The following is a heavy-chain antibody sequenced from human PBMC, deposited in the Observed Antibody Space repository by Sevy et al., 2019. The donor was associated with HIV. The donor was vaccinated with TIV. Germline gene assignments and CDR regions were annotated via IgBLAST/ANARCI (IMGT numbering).Heavy chain of an antibody. D-gene: IGHD2-15*01. CDR1: GYTFTSYA. Sequence: ASVKVSCKASGYTFTSYAMHWVRQAPGQRLEWMGWINAGNGNTKYSQKFQGRVTITRDTSAGTAYMELSSLRSEDTAVYYCARDRGCSGGSCYPHYYYYYGMDVWGQGTTVTVSS. V-gene: IGHV1-3*01. CDR2: INAGNGNT. CDR3: ARDRGCSGGSCYPHYYYYYGMDV. J-gene: IGHJ6*02.